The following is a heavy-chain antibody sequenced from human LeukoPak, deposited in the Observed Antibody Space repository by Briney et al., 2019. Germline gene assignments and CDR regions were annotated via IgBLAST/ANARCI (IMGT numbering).Heavy chain of an antibody. V-gene: IGHV3-30-3*01. D-gene: IGHD3-3*01. Sequence: GGSLRLSCAASGFPFSSYAMHWVRQAPGKGLEWVAVISYDGSNKYYADSVKGRFTISRDNSKNTLYLQMNSLRAEDTAVYYCATLYDFWSGKYYFDYWGQGTLVTVSS. CDR1: GFPFSSYA. CDR3: ATLYDFWSGKYYFDY. CDR2: ISYDGSNK. J-gene: IGHJ4*02.